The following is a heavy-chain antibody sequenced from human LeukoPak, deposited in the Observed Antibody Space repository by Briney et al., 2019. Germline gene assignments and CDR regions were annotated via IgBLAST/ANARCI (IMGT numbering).Heavy chain of an antibody. Sequence: GGSLRLSCEASGFSFHICAMTWVRQAPGKGLEWVSSISSSGHSTYYADSVKGRFTISRDNSKLFLYLELTSLRTDDTAMYYCAKDIPALGYLDPWGRGTLVTVSS. CDR2: ISSSGHST. CDR1: GFSFHICA. V-gene: IGHV3-23*01. D-gene: IGHD3-3*02. CDR3: AKDIPALGYLDP. J-gene: IGHJ2*01.